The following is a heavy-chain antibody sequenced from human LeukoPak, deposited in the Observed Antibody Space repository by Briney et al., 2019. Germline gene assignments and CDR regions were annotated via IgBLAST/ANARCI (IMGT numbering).Heavy chain of an antibody. CDR2: IYTSGST. Sequence: PSETLSLTCTVSGGSISSYYWSWIRQPAGKGLEWIGRIYTSGSTNYNPSLKSRVTMSVDTSKNQFSLKLSSVTAADTAVYYCARDGTGTTSFDYYYGMDVWGQGTTVTVSS. CDR3: ARDGTGTTSFDYYYGMDV. CDR1: GGSISSYY. J-gene: IGHJ6*02. D-gene: IGHD1-1*01. V-gene: IGHV4-4*07.